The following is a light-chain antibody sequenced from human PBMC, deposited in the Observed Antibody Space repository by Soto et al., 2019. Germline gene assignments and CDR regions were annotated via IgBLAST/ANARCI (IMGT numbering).Light chain of an antibody. CDR2: AAS. J-gene: IGKJ4*01. V-gene: IGKV1-39*01. Sequence: DIHMTQSPTSLSASVGDRVTITCRASQNINRYLNWYQQKLGKAPKLLMYAASTLQSGVPSRFSGSGSGTDFTLTISSLQPEDFGTYYCQQTYMPPLTFGGGTEVEIK. CDR1: QNINRY. CDR3: QQTYMPPLT.